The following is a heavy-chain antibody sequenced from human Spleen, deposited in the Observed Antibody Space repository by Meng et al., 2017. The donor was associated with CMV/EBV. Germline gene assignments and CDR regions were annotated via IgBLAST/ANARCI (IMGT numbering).Heavy chain of an antibody. CDR3: ARETGGDYYDSSGYYRYFDY. Sequence: ASVKVSCKASGYTFTGYYMHWVRQAPGQGLEWMGWIKPNSGGTNNAQKFQGRVTMTRDTSISTAYMELSSLRSEDTAVYYCARETGGDYYDSSGYYRYFDYWGQGTLVTVSS. V-gene: IGHV1-2*02. CDR2: IKPNSGGT. J-gene: IGHJ4*02. D-gene: IGHD3-22*01. CDR1: GYTFTGYY.